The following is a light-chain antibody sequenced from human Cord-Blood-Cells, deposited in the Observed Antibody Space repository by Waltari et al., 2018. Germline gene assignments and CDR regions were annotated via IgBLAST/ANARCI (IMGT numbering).Light chain of an antibody. J-gene: IGKJ3*01. CDR1: QSVSSSY. CDR2: GAS. CDR3: QQYGSSLFT. V-gene: IGKV3-20*01. Sequence: DIVLTQSPGTLSLSPGERVTLSCRASQSVSSSYLAWYQQKPGQAPRLLIYGASSRATGIPDRFSGSGSGTDFTLTISRLEPEDFAVYYCQQYGSSLFTFGPGTKVDIK.